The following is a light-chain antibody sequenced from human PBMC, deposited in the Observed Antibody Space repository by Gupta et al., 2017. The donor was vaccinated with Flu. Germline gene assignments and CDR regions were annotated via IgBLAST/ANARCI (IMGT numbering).Light chain of an antibody. Sequence: EIVLTQSPATLSVSPGERATLSCRASQSVSNNLAWYQQKPGQAPRLLIYGASTRATGIPARFSGSGSGTEFTLTISRLQSEDFAVYYCKQCNNWPPLTFGGGTKVEIK. J-gene: IGKJ4*01. V-gene: IGKV3-15*01. CDR2: GAS. CDR1: QSVSNN. CDR3: KQCNNWPPLT.